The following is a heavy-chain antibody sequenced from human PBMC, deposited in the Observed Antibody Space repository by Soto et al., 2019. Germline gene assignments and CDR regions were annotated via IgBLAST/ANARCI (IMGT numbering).Heavy chain of an antibody. CDR1: GYTFTSYD. CDR2: MNPNSGNT. J-gene: IGHJ4*02. CDR3: ARDRSGYLDY. D-gene: IGHD2-15*01. Sequence: QVQLVQSGAEVKKPGASVKVSCKASGYTFTSYDINWVRQATGQGLEWMGWMNPNSGNTGYAQKFXXRVTITRNTSICTAYMELSSLRSQDTAVYHRARDRSGYLDYWGQGTLVTVSS. V-gene: IGHV1-8*01.